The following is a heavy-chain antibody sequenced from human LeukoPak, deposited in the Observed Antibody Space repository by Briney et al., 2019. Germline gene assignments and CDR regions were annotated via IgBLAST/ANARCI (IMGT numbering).Heavy chain of an antibody. J-gene: IGHJ6*03. V-gene: IGHV3-74*01. Sequence: GGSLRLSCAASGFTFSSYEMNWVRQAPGKGLVWVSRIDGDGTTTNYADSVKGRFTISRDNAKNTLYLQINSLSAEDTAVYYCYVHHYYYYMDVWGKGTTVTVSS. CDR2: IDGDGTTT. CDR1: GFTFSSYE. CDR3: YVHHYYYYMDV. D-gene: IGHD3-16*01.